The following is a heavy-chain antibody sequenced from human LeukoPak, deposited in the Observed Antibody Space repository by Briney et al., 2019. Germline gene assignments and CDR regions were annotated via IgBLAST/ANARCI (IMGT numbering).Heavy chain of an antibody. D-gene: IGHD1-14*01. J-gene: IGHJ4*02. V-gene: IGHV3-48*04. CDR2: ISSSGSTI. Sequence: GGSLRLSCAASGFTFSSYSMNWVRQAPGKGLEWVSYISSSGSTIYYADSVKGRFTISRDNAKNSLYLQMNSLRAEDTAVYYCARGPRSYRGIDYWGQGTLVTVSS. CDR1: GFTFSSYS. CDR3: ARGPRSYRGIDY.